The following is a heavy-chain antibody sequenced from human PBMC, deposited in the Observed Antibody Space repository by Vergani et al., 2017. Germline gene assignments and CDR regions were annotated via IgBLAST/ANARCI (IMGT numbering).Heavy chain of an antibody. J-gene: IGHJ3*02. CDR3: VRLQRHRRGSDGSFDI. V-gene: IGHV4-39*01. Sequence: QLQLQESGPGPVQPSETLSLTCTVSGAYIVGSNFYCGWIRQSPGKVQEWIGNNYYSVNSYFNPSVKSQVTISVDRPKNQIYMKWTYVTAADTAVYYCVRLQRHRRGSDGSFDIWGPGTLVTVSS. D-gene: IGHD5-24*01. CDR1: GAYIVGSNFY. CDR2: NYYSVNS.